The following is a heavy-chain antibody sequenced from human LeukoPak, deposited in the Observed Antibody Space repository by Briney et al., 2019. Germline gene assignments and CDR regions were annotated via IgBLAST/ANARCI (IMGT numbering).Heavy chain of an antibody. D-gene: IGHD6-19*01. CDR3: ATYSSGWLYY. J-gene: IGHJ4*02. V-gene: IGHV3-9*01. Sequence: PGRSLRLSCAASGFTFDDYAMHWVRQAPGKGLEWVSGISWNSGSIGYADSVKGRFTISRDNAKNSLYLQMNSLRAEDTAVYYCATYSSGWLYYWGQGTLVTVSS. CDR1: GFTFDDYA. CDR2: ISWNSGSI.